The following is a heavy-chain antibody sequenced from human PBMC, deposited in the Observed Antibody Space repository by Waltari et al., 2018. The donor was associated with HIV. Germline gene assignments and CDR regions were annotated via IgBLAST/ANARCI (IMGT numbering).Heavy chain of an antibody. Sequence: QVQLQESGPGLVKPSETLSITCTVPGGSISSYYWSWIRQPAGKGLEWIGRIYTSGSTNYNHSLKSRVTMSVDTSKNQFSLKLSSVTAADTAVYYCARGTYYYDSSGHDAFDIWGQGTMVTVSS. V-gene: IGHV4-4*07. CDR3: ARGTYYYDSSGHDAFDI. CDR2: IYTSGST. D-gene: IGHD3-22*01. J-gene: IGHJ3*02. CDR1: GGSISSYY.